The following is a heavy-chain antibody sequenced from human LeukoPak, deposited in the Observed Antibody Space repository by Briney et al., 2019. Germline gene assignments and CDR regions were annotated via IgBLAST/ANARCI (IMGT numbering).Heavy chain of an antibody. CDR1: GFSLDDYG. D-gene: IGHD6-13*01. CDR3: VRPRYSSSWYDDAFDI. V-gene: IGHV3-20*04. J-gene: IGHJ3*02. CDR2: INWDGGRT. Sequence: PGGSLRLSCAAPGFSLDDYGMIWVRQAPGKGLEWVSGINWDGGRTGYADSVKGRFTISKDNAKNSLYLQMNSLRAEDTALYYCVRPRYSSSWYDDAFDIWGQGTMVTVSS.